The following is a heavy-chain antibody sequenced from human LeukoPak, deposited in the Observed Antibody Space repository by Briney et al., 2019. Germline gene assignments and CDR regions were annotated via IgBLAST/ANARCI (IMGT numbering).Heavy chain of an antibody. Sequence: ASVKVSCKASGYTFTGYYIHWVRQAPGQGLEWLGWINPNSGGTIYAQKFQSRVTMTRDTSITTAYMELSGLKSDDTAVYYCAKAGGYYYYFYMDVWGKGTTVTVSS. CDR3: AKAGGYYYYFYMDV. CDR1: GYTFTGYY. V-gene: IGHV1-2*02. CDR2: INPNSGGT. D-gene: IGHD2-8*02. J-gene: IGHJ6*03.